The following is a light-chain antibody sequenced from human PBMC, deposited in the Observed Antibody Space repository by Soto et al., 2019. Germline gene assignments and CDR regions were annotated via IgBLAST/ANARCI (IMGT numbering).Light chain of an antibody. V-gene: IGLV2-23*01. CDR3: CSSAPESTYV. CDR1: SSDVGAYDA. Sequence: QSALAQPASVSGSPGQSITISCTGTSSDVGAYDAVSWYQQHPGKAPQVIIYRGTKRPSGVSTRFSGSVSGNTASLTVSGLQAEDEAEYFCCSSAPESTYVFGTETKLTVL. J-gene: IGLJ1*01. CDR2: RGT.